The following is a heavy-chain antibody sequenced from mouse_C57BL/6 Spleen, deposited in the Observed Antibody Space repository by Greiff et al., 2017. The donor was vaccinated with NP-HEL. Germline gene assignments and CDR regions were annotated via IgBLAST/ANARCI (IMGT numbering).Heavy chain of an antibody. CDR3: AAGSSYPWYFDV. D-gene: IGHD1-1*01. J-gene: IGHJ1*03. V-gene: IGHV1-64*01. CDR1: GYTFTSYW. CDR2: IHPNSGST. Sequence: VKLQQPGAELVKPGASVKLSCKASGYTFTSYWMHWVKQRPGQGLEWIGMIHPNSGSTNYNEKFKSKATLTVDKSSSTAYMQLSSLTSEDSAVYYCAAGSSYPWYFDVWGTGTTVTVSS.